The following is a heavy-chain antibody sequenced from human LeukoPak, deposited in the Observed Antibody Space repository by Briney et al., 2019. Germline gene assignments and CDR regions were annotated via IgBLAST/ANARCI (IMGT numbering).Heavy chain of an antibody. CDR2: INHRGST. Sequence: PETLSLTCAVHGGSFSGYYWSWIRQPPGKGLEWIGEINHRGSTSYNPSLKSRVTISGDTSKNQFSLNLSSVTAADTAVYYCAASIAVAGRLGAFDIWGQGTMVTVSS. CDR3: AASIAVAGRLGAFDI. CDR1: GGSFSGYY. V-gene: IGHV4-34*01. D-gene: IGHD6-13*01. J-gene: IGHJ3*02.